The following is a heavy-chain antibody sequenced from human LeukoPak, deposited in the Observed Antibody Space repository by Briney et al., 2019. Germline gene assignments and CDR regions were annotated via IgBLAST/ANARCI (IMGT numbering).Heavy chain of an antibody. V-gene: IGHV3-30*18. Sequence: GGSLRLSCAASGFTFSSYGMHWVRQAPGKGLEWVAVISYDGSNKYYADSVKGRFTISRDNSKNTLYLQMNSLRAEDTAVYYCAKDPGSGSYSYYYYYMDVWGKGTTVTVSS. CDR2: ISYDGSNK. J-gene: IGHJ6*03. CDR1: GFTFSSYG. CDR3: AKDPGSGSYSYYYYYMDV. D-gene: IGHD3-10*01.